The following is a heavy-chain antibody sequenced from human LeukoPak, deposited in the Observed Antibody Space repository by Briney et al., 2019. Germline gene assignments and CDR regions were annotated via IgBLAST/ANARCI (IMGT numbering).Heavy chain of an antibody. CDR1: GFTFNSYS. Sequence: PGGSLRLSCAASGFTFNSYSMNWVRQASGKGLEWVSYISSSSNTIYYADSVKGRFTISRDNAKNSLYLQLNSLRAEDTAVYYCAPGCCTSTSCSHYFEHWGQGTLVTVSS. CDR3: APGCCTSTSCSHYFEH. CDR2: ISSSSNTI. J-gene: IGHJ4*02. D-gene: IGHD2-2*01. V-gene: IGHV3-48*01.